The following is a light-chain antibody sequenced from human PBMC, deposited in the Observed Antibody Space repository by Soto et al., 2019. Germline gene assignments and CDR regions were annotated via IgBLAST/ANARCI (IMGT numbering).Light chain of an antibody. J-gene: IGLJ2*01. CDR3: SSYTSSSTVV. CDR1: DSNIGARYH. CDR2: GNS. Sequence: QSVLTQPPSVSGAPGQRVTISCTGSDSNIGARYHVHWYQQLPGKAPRLIIYGNSNRPSGVSNRFSGSKSGNTASLTISGLQAEDEADYYCSSYTSSSTVVFGGGTKLTVL. V-gene: IGLV1-40*01.